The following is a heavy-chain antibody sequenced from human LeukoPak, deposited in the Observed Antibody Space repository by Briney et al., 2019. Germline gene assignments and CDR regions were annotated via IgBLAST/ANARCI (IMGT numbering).Heavy chain of an antibody. CDR2: INANNGNT. V-gene: IGHV1-18*01. CDR1: GYTFTSYG. Sequence: ASVKVSCKASGYTFTSYGITWVRQAPGQGLEWMGWINANNGNTNYAQNLQGRVTMTRDTSTSTAYMELRSLRSDDTAVYYCARPGSSWSSEFDYWGQGTLVTVSS. CDR3: ARPGSSWSSEFDY. D-gene: IGHD6-13*01. J-gene: IGHJ4*02.